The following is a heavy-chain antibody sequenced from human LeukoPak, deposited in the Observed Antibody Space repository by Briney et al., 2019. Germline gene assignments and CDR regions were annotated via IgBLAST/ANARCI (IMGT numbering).Heavy chain of an antibody. Sequence: GGSLRLSCAASGFTFSSYSMNWVRQAPGKGLEWVSSISSSSSYIYYADSVKGRFTISRDNAKNSLYLQMNSLRAEDTAVYYCARETNWNYHRAFDIWGQGTMVTVSS. CDR3: ARETNWNYHRAFDI. CDR2: ISSSSSYI. V-gene: IGHV3-21*04. CDR1: GFTFSSYS. D-gene: IGHD1-7*01. J-gene: IGHJ3*02.